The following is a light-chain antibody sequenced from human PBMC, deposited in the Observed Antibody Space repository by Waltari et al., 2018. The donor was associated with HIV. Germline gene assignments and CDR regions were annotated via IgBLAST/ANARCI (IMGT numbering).Light chain of an antibody. CDR3: SSYAGSNNFVV. J-gene: IGLJ2*01. CDR2: EVT. Sequence: QSALTQPPSASGSPGQSVTISCTGPSGDVGGYNYVSWYQQHPGKAPKLMIYEVTKRPSGVPDRFSGSKSGNTASLTVSGLQAEDEADYYCSSYAGSNNFVVFGGGTKLTVL. CDR1: SGDVGGYNY. V-gene: IGLV2-8*01.